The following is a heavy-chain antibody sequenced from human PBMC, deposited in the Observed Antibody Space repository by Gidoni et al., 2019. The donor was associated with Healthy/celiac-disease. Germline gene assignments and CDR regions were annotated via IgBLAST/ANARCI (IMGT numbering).Heavy chain of an antibody. CDR3: ARDPFHYYDSSTPDY. D-gene: IGHD3-22*01. V-gene: IGHV3-30-3*01. J-gene: IGHJ4*02. CDR2: ISYDGSNK. Sequence: QVQLVESGGGGVKLGSPLSLSCAASGFTFSSYAKHWARQAPGKGLEWVEVISYDGSNKYYADSVKGRFTISRDNSKNTLYLQMNSLRAEDTAVYYCARDPFHYYDSSTPDYWGQGTLVTVSS. CDR1: GFTFSSYA.